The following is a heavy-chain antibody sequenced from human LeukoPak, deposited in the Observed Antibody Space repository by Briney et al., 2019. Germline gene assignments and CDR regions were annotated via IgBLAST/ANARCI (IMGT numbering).Heavy chain of an antibody. V-gene: IGHV4-34*01. D-gene: IGHD2-15*01. CDR3: ARHYRNCSGGSCSDY. CDR1: GGSFSGYY. J-gene: IGHJ4*02. CDR2: ISHSGST. Sequence: SETLSLTCAVYGGSFSGYYWSWIRQPPGKGLEWIGEISHSGSTSYNPSLKSRVTISVDTSKNQFSLKLSSVTAADTAVYYCARHYRNCSGGSCSDYWGQGTLVTVSS.